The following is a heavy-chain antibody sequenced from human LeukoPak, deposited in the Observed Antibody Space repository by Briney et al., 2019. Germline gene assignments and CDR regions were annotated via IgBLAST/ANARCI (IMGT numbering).Heavy chain of an antibody. V-gene: IGHV4-39*01. D-gene: IGHD2-2*01. J-gene: IGHJ5*02. CDR1: GGSISSSSYY. Sequence: KPSETLSLTCAVSGGSISSSSYYWGWIRQPPGKGLEWIGGIYYSGSTYYNPSLKSRVTISVDTSKNQFSLKLSSVTAADTAVYYCARHDLTNIVVVPAAVNWFDPWGQGTLVTVSS. CDR3: ARHDLTNIVVVPAAVNWFDP. CDR2: IYYSGST.